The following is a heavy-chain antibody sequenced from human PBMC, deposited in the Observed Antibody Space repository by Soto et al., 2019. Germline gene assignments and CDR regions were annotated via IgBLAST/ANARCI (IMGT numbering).Heavy chain of an antibody. CDR2: IWYDGSTK. Sequence: GGSLRLSCAASGFTFSTYGMYWVRQAPGKGLEWVAVIWYDGSTKYYADSEKGRFTISRDNSKNTLYLQMNSLRAEDTAVYYCAKGVPGIAVAGTGYFQHWGQGTLVTVSS. V-gene: IGHV3-33*06. CDR3: AKGVPGIAVAGTGYFQH. D-gene: IGHD6-19*01. J-gene: IGHJ1*01. CDR1: GFTFSTYG.